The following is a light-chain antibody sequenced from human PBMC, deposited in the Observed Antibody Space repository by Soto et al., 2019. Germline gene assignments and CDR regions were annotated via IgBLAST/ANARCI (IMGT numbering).Light chain of an antibody. V-gene: IGKV3-15*01. CDR1: QSVSSN. J-gene: IGKJ1*01. CDR3: QQYNNFPRT. CDR2: GTS. Sequence: EIVMTQSPATLSVSPGERATLSCRASQSVSSNLAWYRQKPGQAPRLLIYGTSTRATGIPVRFSGSGSGTEFTLTISSLQSEDFAVYYCQQYNNFPRTFGQGTKVEIK.